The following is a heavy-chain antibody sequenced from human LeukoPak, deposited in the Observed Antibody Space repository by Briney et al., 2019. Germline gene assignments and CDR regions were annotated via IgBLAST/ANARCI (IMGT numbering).Heavy chain of an antibody. Sequence: TTSETLSLTCTVSGGSISSSSYYWGWIRQPPGKGLEWIGSIYYSGSTYYNPSLKSRVTISVDTSKNQFSLKLSSVTTADTAVYYCASPKALNYDILTGYDAEYYYYGMDVWGQGTTVTVSS. CDR2: IYYSGST. CDR1: GGSISSSSYY. V-gene: IGHV4-39*01. D-gene: IGHD3-9*01. CDR3: ASPKALNYDILTGYDAEYYYYGMDV. J-gene: IGHJ6*02.